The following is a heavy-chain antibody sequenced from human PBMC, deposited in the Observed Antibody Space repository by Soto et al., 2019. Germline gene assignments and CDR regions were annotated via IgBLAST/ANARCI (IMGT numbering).Heavy chain of an antibody. Sequence: ASVKVSCKXSGYTFTNYGITWVRQAPGQGLEWMGWISGYNGNTKYAQNFQGRLTLTTDTSTSTAYMELRSLRSDDTAVYYCARDEVPAANWLDPWGQGTLVTAPQ. CDR3: ARDEVPAANWLDP. V-gene: IGHV1-18*04. CDR2: ISGYNGNT. CDR1: GYTFTNYG. D-gene: IGHD2-2*01. J-gene: IGHJ5*02.